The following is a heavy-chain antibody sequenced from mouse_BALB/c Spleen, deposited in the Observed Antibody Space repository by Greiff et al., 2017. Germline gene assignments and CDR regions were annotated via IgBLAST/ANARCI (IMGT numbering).Heavy chain of an antibody. J-gene: IGHJ4*01. CDR2: ISSGGST. D-gene: IGHD1-2*01. CDR3: ARGVYGYYAMDY. CDR1: GFTFSSYA. Sequence: EVQLVESGGGLVKPGGSLKLSCAASGFTFSSYAMSWVRQTPEKRLEWVASISSGGSTYYPDSVKGRFTISRDNARNILYLQMSSLRSEDTAMYYCARGVYGYYAMDYWGQGTSVTVSS. V-gene: IGHV5-6-5*01.